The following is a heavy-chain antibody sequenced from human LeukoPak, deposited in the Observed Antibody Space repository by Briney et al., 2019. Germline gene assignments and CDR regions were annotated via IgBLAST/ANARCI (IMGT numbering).Heavy chain of an antibody. Sequence: PGGSLRLSCAASGFTFSSFSMNWVRQAPGMGLEWVSSMSETGSRQFYTDSVEGRFSISRDNAKNSVYLHLNSLKVEDTAIYYCARATSEDTALDYWGQGTLVTVSS. J-gene: IGHJ4*02. CDR1: GFTFSSFS. CDR2: MSETGSRQ. D-gene: IGHD5-18*01. CDR3: ARATSEDTALDY. V-gene: IGHV3-21*06.